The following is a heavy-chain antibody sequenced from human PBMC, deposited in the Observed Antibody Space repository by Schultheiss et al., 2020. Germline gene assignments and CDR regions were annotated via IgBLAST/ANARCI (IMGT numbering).Heavy chain of an antibody. CDR1: GYSFTSYW. Sequence: GESLKISCKGSGYSFTSYWIGRVPQMPGKGLEWMGIIYPGDSDTRYSPSFQGQVTIPADKSISTSYMQWSSLKASDTAMYYCSRLRDTAMASPWGQGTLVTVSS. CDR3: SRLRDTAMASP. J-gene: IGHJ5*02. V-gene: IGHV5-51*01. CDR2: IYPGDSDT. D-gene: IGHD5-18*01.